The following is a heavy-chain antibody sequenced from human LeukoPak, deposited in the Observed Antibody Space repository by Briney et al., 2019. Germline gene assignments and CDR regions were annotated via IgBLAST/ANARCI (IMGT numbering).Heavy chain of an antibody. Sequence: GASVKVSCKAFGYTFSSHAMNWVRQAPGQGLELMGWINTNTGIPTYAQGFAGRFVFSLDTSVTTAYLQITSLKAEDTAVYYCERDLVSAGFDIWGQGTMVTVSS. J-gene: IGHJ3*02. D-gene: IGHD6-6*01. V-gene: IGHV7-4-1*02. CDR3: ERDLVSAGFDI. CDR2: INTNTGIP. CDR1: GYTFSSHA.